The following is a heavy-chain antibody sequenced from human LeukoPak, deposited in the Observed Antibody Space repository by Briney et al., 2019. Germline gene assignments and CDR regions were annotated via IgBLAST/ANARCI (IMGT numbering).Heavy chain of an antibody. Sequence: TPSQTLSLTCTVSGGSISSDSYYWIWIRQHPGKGLEWIGYTYYSGITRYNPSLKSRVSISVDTSKNQFSLKVKSVTAADTAVYYCATRTVTPDAFDIWGQGTMVTVSS. CDR2: TYYSGIT. J-gene: IGHJ3*02. CDR1: GGSISSDSYY. D-gene: IGHD4-17*01. V-gene: IGHV4-31*03. CDR3: ATRTVTPDAFDI.